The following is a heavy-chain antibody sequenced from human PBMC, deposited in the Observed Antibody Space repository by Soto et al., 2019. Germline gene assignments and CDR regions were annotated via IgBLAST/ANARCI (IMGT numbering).Heavy chain of an antibody. CDR2: IYYSGST. J-gene: IGHJ4*02. Sequence: SETLSLTCTVSGGSISSSSYYWGWIRQPPGKGLDCFVSIYYSGSTYYNPSLKSRVTLSVDTSKNLFSLKLSSLTAADTVVYYCASQHYDILTGYSGDFDYWGQGTLVTVSS. CDR3: ASQHYDILTGYSGDFDY. CDR1: GGSISSSSYY. V-gene: IGHV4-39*01. D-gene: IGHD3-9*01.